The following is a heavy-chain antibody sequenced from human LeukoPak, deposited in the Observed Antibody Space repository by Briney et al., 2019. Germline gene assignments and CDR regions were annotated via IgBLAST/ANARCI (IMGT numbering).Heavy chain of an antibody. CDR2: INHSGST. CDR3: ARGGFYCGGDCYVDY. D-gene: IGHD2-21*02. Sequence: SETLSLTCGVTGHSIRSNDYWAWIRQPPGKGLEWIGEINHSGSTNYNPSLKSRVTISVDTSKNQFSLKLSSVTAAETAVYYCARGGFYCGGDCYVDYWGQGTLVTVSS. CDR1: GHSIRSNDY. V-gene: IGHV4-34*01. J-gene: IGHJ4*02.